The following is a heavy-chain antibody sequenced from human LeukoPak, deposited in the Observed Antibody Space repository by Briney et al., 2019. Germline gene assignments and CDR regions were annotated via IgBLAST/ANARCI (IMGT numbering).Heavy chain of an antibody. V-gene: IGHV4-39*02. Sequence: ETLSLTRTVSGGSIRSSSYYWGWIRQPPREGVGGVWSIYYSGSTYYNPSLKSRVTISVDTSKNQFSLKLSSVTAADTAVYHCAREGRGIQLWEYYFDYWGQGTLVTVSS. CDR2: IYYSGST. J-gene: IGHJ4*02. CDR1: GGSIRSSSYY. D-gene: IGHD5-18*01. CDR3: AREGRGIQLWEYYFDY.